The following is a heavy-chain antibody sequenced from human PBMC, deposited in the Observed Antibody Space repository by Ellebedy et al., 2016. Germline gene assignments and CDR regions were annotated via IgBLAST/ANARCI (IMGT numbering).Heavy chain of an antibody. V-gene: IGHV5-51*01. CDR3: ARRGRGSSGWCFDY. CDR2: IYPGDSDT. D-gene: IGHD6-19*01. J-gene: IGHJ4*02. Sequence: GGSLRLXXKGSGYSFTSYWIGWVRQMPGKGLEWMGIIYPGDSDTRYSPSFQGQVTISADKSISTAYLQWSSLKASDTAMYYCARRGRGSSGWCFDYWGQGTLVAVSS. CDR1: GYSFTSYW.